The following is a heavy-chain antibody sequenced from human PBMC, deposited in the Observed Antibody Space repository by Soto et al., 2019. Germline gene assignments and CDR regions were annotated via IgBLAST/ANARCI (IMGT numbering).Heavy chain of an antibody. D-gene: IGHD3-22*01. V-gene: IGHV1-69*13. CDR1: GGTFSSYA. Sequence: SVNVSCKASGGTFSSYAISWVRQAPGQGLEWMGGIIPIFGTANYAQKFQGRVTITADESTSTTYMELSSLRSEDTAVYYCARQFDYDISGYYYAYWGQGTLVTVSS. J-gene: IGHJ4*02. CDR2: IIPIFGTA. CDR3: ARQFDYDISGYYYAY.